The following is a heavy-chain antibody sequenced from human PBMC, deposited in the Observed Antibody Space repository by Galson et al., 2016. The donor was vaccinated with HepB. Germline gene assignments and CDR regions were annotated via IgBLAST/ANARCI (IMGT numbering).Heavy chain of an antibody. CDR3: VAEYHDSAGYHGFQY. V-gene: IGHV3-30-3*01. CDR2: ISYDGSNK. J-gene: IGHJ4*02. CDR1: GFTFRSYA. D-gene: IGHD3-22*01. Sequence: SLRLSCAASGFTFRSYAMHWVRQAPGKGLEWVAVISYDGSNKYYADSVKGRFTISRDNSKNTLYLQMNSLSAEDTAIYYCVAEYHDSAGYHGFQYWGQGTLVTASS.